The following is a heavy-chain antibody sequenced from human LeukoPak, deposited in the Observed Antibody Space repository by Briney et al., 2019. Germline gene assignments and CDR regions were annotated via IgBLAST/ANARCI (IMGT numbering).Heavy chain of an antibody. CDR3: ARDFTLGDGYNKNWFDP. Sequence: SETLSLTCTVSGGSISSYYWSWIRQPAGKGLEWVGRIYTSGSTNYNPSLKSRVTMSVDTSKNQFSLKLSSVTAADTAVYYCARDFTLGDGYNKNWFDPWGQGTLVTVPS. V-gene: IGHV4-4*07. D-gene: IGHD5-24*01. CDR1: GGSISSYY. J-gene: IGHJ5*02. CDR2: IYTSGST.